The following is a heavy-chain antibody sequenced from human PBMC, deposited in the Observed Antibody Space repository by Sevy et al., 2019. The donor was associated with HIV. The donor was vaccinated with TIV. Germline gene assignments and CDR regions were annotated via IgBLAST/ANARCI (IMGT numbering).Heavy chain of an antibody. V-gene: IGHV3-7*01. CDR3: AHETFGRFES. D-gene: IGHD3-16*01. Sequence: GGSLRLSCAAPGFTFSTTWMNWVRQAPGKGLEWVANIRGDGIDKHYVDSVEGRFTISRDNAKNLLFLQMNSLRVEDTAVYYCAHETFGRFESWGQGTLVTVSS. J-gene: IGHJ4*02. CDR1: GFTFSTTW. CDR2: IRGDGIDK.